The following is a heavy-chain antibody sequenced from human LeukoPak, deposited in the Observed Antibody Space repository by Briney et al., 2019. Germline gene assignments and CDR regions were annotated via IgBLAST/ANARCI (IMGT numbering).Heavy chain of an antibody. Sequence: GTLSLTCALSGYSLSSGYYWGWTRHPPPKGLEWIGSIYHSGSTYYNPSLKSRVTISVDTSKNQFSLKLSSVTAADTAVYYCARDYYDSSEGYWGQGTPVTVSS. D-gene: IGHD3-22*01. CDR3: ARDYYDSSEGY. V-gene: IGHV4-38-2*02. J-gene: IGHJ4*02. CDR2: IYHSGST. CDR1: GYSLSSGYY.